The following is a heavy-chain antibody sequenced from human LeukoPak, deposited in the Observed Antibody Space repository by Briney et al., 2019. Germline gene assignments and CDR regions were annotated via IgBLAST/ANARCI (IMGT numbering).Heavy chain of an antibody. Sequence: SVKVSCKASGGTFSSYAFSWVRQAPGQGLEWMGGIIPIFGTANYAQKFQGRVTITADESTSTAYMELSSLRSEDTAVYYCARGRYSYGIDAFDIWGQGTMVTVSS. CDR1: GGTFSSYA. CDR2: IIPIFGTA. D-gene: IGHD5-18*01. V-gene: IGHV1-69*01. CDR3: ARGRYSYGIDAFDI. J-gene: IGHJ3*02.